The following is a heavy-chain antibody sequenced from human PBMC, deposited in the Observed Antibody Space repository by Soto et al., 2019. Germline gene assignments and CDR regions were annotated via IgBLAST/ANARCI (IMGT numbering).Heavy chain of an antibody. CDR1: GYTFTSYG. D-gene: IGHD3-3*01. CDR2: ISAYNGNT. V-gene: IGHV1-18*04. J-gene: IGHJ4*02. Sequence: ASVKVSCKASGYTFTSYGISWVRQAPGQRLEWMGWISAYNGNTNYAQKLQGRVTMTTDTSTSTAYMELRSLRSDDTAVYYCARDPLEWLFKFRPQYYFDYWGQGTLVTVSS. CDR3: ARDPLEWLFKFRPQYYFDY.